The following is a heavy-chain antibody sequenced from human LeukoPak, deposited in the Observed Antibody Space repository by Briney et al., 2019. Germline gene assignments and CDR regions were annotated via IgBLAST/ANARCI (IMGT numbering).Heavy chain of an antibody. CDR1: GDSVSSNSDA. CDR2: TYYRSKWYN. D-gene: IGHD3-22*01. V-gene: IGHV6-1*01. J-gene: IGHJ5*02. CDR3: ARDRSDSSGYYYDAHGFDP. Sequence: SQTLSLTCAISGDSVSSNSDAWNWIRQSPSRGLEWLGRTYYRSKWYNDYAVYVKSRITINPDTSKNQFSLQLNSVTPEDTAVYYCARDRSDSSGYYYDAHGFDPWGQGTLVTVSS.